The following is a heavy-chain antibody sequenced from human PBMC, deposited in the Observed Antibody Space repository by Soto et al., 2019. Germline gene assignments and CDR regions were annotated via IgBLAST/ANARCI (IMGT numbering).Heavy chain of an antibody. CDR1: GGTFSSYA. V-gene: IGHV1-69*13. J-gene: IGHJ6*02. Sequence: GASVKVSCKASGGTFSSYAISWVRQAPGQGLEWMGGIIPIFGTANYAQKFQGRVTITADESTSTAYMELSSLRSEDTAVYYCARGYSNYGDYYYYGMDVWGQGTTVTVSS. D-gene: IGHD4-4*01. CDR3: ARGYSNYGDYYYYGMDV. CDR2: IIPIFGTA.